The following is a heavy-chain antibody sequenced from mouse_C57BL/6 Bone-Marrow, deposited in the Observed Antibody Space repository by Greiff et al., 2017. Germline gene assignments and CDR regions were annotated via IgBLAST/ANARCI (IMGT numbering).Heavy chain of an antibody. V-gene: IGHV1-42*01. CDR1: GYSFTGYY. CDR3: AREGDYYGSVYFDV. Sequence: EVQVVESGPELVKPGASVKISCKASGYSFTGYYMNWVKQSPEKSLEWIGEINPSTGGTTSNQKFKAKATLTVDKSSSTAYMQLKSLTSEDSAVXYCAREGDYYGSVYFDVWGTGTTVTVSS. D-gene: IGHD1-1*01. CDR2: INPSTGGT. J-gene: IGHJ1*03.